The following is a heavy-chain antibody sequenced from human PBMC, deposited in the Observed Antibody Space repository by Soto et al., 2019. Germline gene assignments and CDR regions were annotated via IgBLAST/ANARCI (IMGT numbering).Heavy chain of an antibody. V-gene: IGHV3-7*01. CDR1: GFTFSSYL. Sequence: GGSLRLSCAASGFTFSSYLMSWVRQAPGKGLEWVANIKQDGSEKYYVDSVKGRFTISRDNAKNSLYLQMNSLRAEDTAVYYCASLTYYYDSSGSDYFDYWGQGTLVTVSS. D-gene: IGHD3-22*01. CDR3: ASLTYYYDSSGSDYFDY. J-gene: IGHJ4*02. CDR2: IKQDGSEK.